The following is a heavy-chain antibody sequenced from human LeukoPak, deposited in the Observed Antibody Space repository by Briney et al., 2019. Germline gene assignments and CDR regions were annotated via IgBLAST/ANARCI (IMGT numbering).Heavy chain of an antibody. CDR2: IYTSGST. CDR3: ARDPRRGPFSWFDP. Sequence: PSETLSLTCAVSGGSISSYYWSWIRQPAGKGLEWIGRIYTSGSTNYNPSLKSRVTMSVDTSKNQFSLKLSSVTAADTAVYYCARDPRRGPFSWFDPWGQGTLVTVSS. J-gene: IGHJ5*02. V-gene: IGHV4-4*07. CDR1: GGSISSYY. D-gene: IGHD2/OR15-2a*01.